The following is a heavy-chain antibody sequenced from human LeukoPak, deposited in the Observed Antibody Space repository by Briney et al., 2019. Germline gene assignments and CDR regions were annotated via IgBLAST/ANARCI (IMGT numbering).Heavy chain of an antibody. Sequence: GGSLILSCAASGFTFNSYWMTWVRQAPGRGLEWLANIKQDGSEQYYVDSVKGRFTISRDNAKNSLYLQMNSLRAGDTAVYYCARVGKSGSYPFDYWGQGSLVTVSS. CDR1: GFTFNSYW. V-gene: IGHV3-7*05. CDR2: IKQDGSEQ. D-gene: IGHD1-26*01. CDR3: ARVGKSGSYPFDY. J-gene: IGHJ4*02.